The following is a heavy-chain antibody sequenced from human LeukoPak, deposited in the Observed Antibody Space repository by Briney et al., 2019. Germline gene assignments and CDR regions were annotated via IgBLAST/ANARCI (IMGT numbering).Heavy chain of an antibody. D-gene: IGHD1-1*01. CDR3: ARVVATWAYYMDV. CDR2: IYFRGTT. J-gene: IGHJ6*03. V-gene: IGHV4-39*07. CDR1: GGSISSSSYY. Sequence: SETLSLTCTVSGGSISSSSYYWGWIRQPPGKGLEWIGYIYFRGTTYYNASLKSRASISRDTSKNQFSLNLSSVTAADTAVYYCARVVATWAYYMDVWGNGTTVTVSS.